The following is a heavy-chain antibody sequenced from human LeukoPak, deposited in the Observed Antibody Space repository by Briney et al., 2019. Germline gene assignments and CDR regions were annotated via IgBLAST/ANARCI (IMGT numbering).Heavy chain of an antibody. CDR2: IYHSGST. CDR1: GGSISSYH. V-gene: IGHV4-59*12. J-gene: IGHJ4*02. CDR3: ARRRDSGLY. Sequence: SETLSLTRTVSGGSISSYHWSWIRQPPGKGLEWIGEIYHSGSTNYNPSLKSRVTISVDKSKNQFSLKLSSVTAADTAVYYCARRRDSGLYWGQGTLVTVSS. D-gene: IGHD6-25*01.